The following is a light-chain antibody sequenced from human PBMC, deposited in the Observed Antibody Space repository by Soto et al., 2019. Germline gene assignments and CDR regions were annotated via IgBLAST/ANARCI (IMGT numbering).Light chain of an antibody. CDR3: QQYTSSPLT. Sequence: IVLTQSPVTLSLSPGEGATLSCRASQSVADTYLAWYQQRPGQAPRLVIYDASNRATGIPDRFSAWGSGTDFTLTISRLEPEDFAVYYCQQYTSSPLTFGQGTKVEIK. J-gene: IGKJ1*01. CDR1: QSVADTY. V-gene: IGKV3-20*01. CDR2: DAS.